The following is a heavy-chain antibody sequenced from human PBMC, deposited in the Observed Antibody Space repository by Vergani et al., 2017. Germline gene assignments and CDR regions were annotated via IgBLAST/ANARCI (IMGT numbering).Heavy chain of an antibody. CDR1: GGSISSYY. J-gene: IGHJ6*03. Sequence: QVQLQESGPGLVKPSETLSLTCTVSGGSISSYYWSWIRQPPGTGLEWIGYIYYSGSTNYNPSLKSRVTISVDTSKNQFSLKLSSVTAADTAVYYCARTGFDYYMDVWGKGTTVTVSS. CDR3: ARTGFDYYMDV. V-gene: IGHV4-59*01. CDR2: IYYSGST.